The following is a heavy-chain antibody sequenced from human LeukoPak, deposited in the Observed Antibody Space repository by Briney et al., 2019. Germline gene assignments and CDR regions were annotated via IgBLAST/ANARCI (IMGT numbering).Heavy chain of an antibody. CDR1: GGSISSSSYY. D-gene: IGHD1-26*01. CDR3: ARPRGWELPLIAFDI. V-gene: IGHV4-39*01. J-gene: IGHJ3*02. CDR2: IYYSGST. Sequence: SETLSLTCTVSGGSISSSSYYWGWIRQPPGKGLEWIGSIYYSGSTYYNPSLKSRVTISVDTSKIQFSLKLSSVTAADTAVYYCARPRGWELPLIAFDIWGQGTMVTVSS.